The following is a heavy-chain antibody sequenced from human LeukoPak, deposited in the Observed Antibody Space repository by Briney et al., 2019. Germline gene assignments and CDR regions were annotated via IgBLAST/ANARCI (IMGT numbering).Heavy chain of an antibody. V-gene: IGHV4-34*01. Sequence: SETLSLTCAVYGGSFSGYYWSWVRQPPGKGLEWVGEINHSGSTNYNPSLKSRVTISIDTSKNQFSLKLSSVTAADTAVYYCARGKAGGDGYNYIIDYFDYWGQGTLVTVSS. CDR2: INHSGST. CDR1: GGSFSGYY. D-gene: IGHD5-24*01. J-gene: IGHJ4*02. CDR3: ARGKAGGDGYNYIIDYFDY.